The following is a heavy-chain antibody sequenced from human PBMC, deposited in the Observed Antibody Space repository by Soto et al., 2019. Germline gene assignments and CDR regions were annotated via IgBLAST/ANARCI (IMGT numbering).Heavy chain of an antibody. CDR1: GFTFSSYG. CDR2: ISYDGSNK. CDR3: PKDLSSWYPDEDFDY. V-gene: IGHV3-30*18. J-gene: IGHJ4*02. D-gene: IGHD6-13*01. Sequence: PGGSLRLSCAASGFTFSSYGMHWVCQAPGKGLEWVAVISYDGSNKYYADSVKGRFTISRDNSKNTLYLQMNSLRAEDTAVYYCPKDLSSWYPDEDFDYWGQGTLVTVSS.